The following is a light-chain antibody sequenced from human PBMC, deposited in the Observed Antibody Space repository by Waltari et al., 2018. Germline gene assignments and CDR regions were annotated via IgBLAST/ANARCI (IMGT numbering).Light chain of an antibody. J-gene: IGKJ2*01. CDR1: QGISSY. Sequence: DIQMTQSPSSLSASVGDTVTITCRASQGISSYLNWFQQKPGKAPKLLIYTASSLESGVPSRFRGSGSGTEFTLTISSLQPEDFAAYYCQQLNSYPRAFGQGTKLEIK. CDR3: QQLNSYPRA. V-gene: IGKV1-9*01. CDR2: TAS.